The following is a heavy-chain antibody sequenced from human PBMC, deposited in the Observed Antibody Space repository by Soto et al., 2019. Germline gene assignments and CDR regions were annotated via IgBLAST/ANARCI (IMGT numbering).Heavy chain of an antibody. D-gene: IGHD6-6*01. CDR2: ISGSGGST. CDR1: GFTFSSYA. Sequence: GGSLRLSCAASGFTFSSYAMSWVRQAPGKGLEWVSAISGSGGSTYYADSVKGRFTISRDNSKNTLYLQMNSLRAEDTAVYYCAKDSGYSSSENWFDPWGQGTLVTVSS. J-gene: IGHJ5*02. CDR3: AKDSGYSSSENWFDP. V-gene: IGHV3-23*01.